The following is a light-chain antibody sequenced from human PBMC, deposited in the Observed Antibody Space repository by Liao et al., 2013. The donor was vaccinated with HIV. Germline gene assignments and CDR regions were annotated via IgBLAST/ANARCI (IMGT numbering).Light chain of an antibody. J-gene: IGLJ2*01. CDR3: QAWDSNTYVV. CDR1: NIGSKS. CDR2: EDT. Sequence: SYVVTQSSSVSVAPGKTARITCGGNNIGSKSVHWYQQKPGQAPVLVIYEDTKRPSGIPERFSGSNSGNTATLTISGTQPMDEADYYCQAWDSNTYVVFGGGTKLTVL. V-gene: IGLV3-21*01.